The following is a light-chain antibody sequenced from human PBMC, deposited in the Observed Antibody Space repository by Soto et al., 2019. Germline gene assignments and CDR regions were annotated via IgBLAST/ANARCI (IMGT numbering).Light chain of an antibody. Sequence: EIVLTQSPGTLSLSPVERATLSCMASLTISDNYLAWYQQKAGQAPRLVIYGASSRANGIPDRFSGSGSGTDFTLTISRLEPEDFVVYYCQQYGSSPRTFGQGTKVDIK. CDR1: LTISDNY. V-gene: IGKV3-20*01. CDR3: QQYGSSPRT. CDR2: GAS. J-gene: IGKJ1*01.